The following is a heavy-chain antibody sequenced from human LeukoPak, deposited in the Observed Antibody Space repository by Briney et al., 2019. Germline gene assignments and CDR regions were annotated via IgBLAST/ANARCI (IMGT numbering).Heavy chain of an antibody. CDR2: ISSSGST. Sequence: PSETLSLTCTASGDSVTSSFWSWIRQPPGKGLEWIGYISSSGSTNYNPSLKSRVTISADTSKNQISLKLSSVTAADTAVYYCAREREPYGAGTYFDHWGQGTLVTVSS. CDR1: GDSVTSSF. V-gene: IGHV4-59*02. J-gene: IGHJ4*02. CDR3: AREREPYGAGTYFDH. D-gene: IGHD3-10*01.